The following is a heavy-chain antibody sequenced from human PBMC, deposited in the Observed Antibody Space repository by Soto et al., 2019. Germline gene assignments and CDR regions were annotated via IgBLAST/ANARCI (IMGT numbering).Heavy chain of an antibody. J-gene: IGHJ4*02. Sequence: GASVKVSCKASGYTFTSYGISWVRQTPGQGLEWMGWISAYNANINYAQKLQGRVTMTTDTSRNTAHMELRSLRSDDTAVYLCARDRLGATGDYWGQGTLVTVSS. CDR3: ARDRLGATGDY. D-gene: IGHD1-26*01. V-gene: IGHV1-18*01. CDR2: ISAYNANI. CDR1: GYTFTSYG.